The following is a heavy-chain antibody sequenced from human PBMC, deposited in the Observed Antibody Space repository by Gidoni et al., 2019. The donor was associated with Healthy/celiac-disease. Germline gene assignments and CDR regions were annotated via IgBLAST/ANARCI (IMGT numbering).Heavy chain of an antibody. D-gene: IGHD1-1*01. CDR3: ARENWKDLYYFDY. CDR1: GFTFSSYS. V-gene: IGHV3-21*01. CDR2: ISSSSSYI. J-gene: IGHJ4*02. Sequence: VQMVESGGGVVKPGGSLRLSCAASGFTFSSYSMNWVRQAPGKGLEWVSSISSSSSYIYYADSVKGRFTISRDNAKNSLYLQMNSLRAEDTAVYYCARENWKDLYYFDYWGQGTLVTVSS.